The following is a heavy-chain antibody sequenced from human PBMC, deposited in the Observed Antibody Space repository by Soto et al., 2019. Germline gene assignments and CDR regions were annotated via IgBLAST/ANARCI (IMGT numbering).Heavy chain of an antibody. D-gene: IGHD6-19*01. Sequence: GGSLRLSCAASGFTFSSYGMHWVRQAPGKGLEWVAVISYDGSNKYYADSVKGRFTISRDNSKNTLYLQMNSLRAEDTAVYYCAKSGGGLDPSGIAVAGTEMDYWGQGTLVTVSS. CDR2: ISYDGSNK. CDR3: AKSGGGLDPSGIAVAGTEMDY. V-gene: IGHV3-30*18. CDR1: GFTFSSYG. J-gene: IGHJ4*02.